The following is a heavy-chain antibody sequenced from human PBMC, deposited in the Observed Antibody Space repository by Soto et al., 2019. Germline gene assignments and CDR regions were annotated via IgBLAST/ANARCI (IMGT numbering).Heavy chain of an antibody. CDR2: IDPSDSYT. D-gene: IGHD3-3*01. Sequence: PGESLKISCKGSGYSFTSYWISWVRQMPGKGLEWMGRIDPSDSYTNYGPSFQGHVTISADKSISTAYLQWSSLKASDTAVYYCASPAGGGWLLSAYYYYGMDVWGQGTTVTVSS. J-gene: IGHJ6*02. CDR1: GYSFTSYW. CDR3: ASPAGGGWLLSAYYYYGMDV. V-gene: IGHV5-10-1*01.